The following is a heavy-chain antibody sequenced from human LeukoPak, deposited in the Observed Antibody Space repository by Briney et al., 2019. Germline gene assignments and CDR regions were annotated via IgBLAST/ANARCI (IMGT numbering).Heavy chain of an antibody. CDR3: ARVPVATWRYYFDY. D-gene: IGHD5-12*01. Sequence: ASVKVSCKASGGTFSSYAISWVRQAPGQGLEWMGRNIPILGIANYAQKFQGRVTITADKSTSTAYMELSSLRSEDTAVYYCARVPVATWRYYFDYWGQGTLVTVSS. V-gene: IGHV1-69*04. CDR2: NIPILGIA. J-gene: IGHJ4*02. CDR1: GGTFSSYA.